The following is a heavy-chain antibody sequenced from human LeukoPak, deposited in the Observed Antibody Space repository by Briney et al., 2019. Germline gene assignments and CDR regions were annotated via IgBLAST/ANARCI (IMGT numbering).Heavy chain of an antibody. Sequence: SETLSLTCAVYGGSFSGYYWSWIRQPPGKGLEWIGDINHSGSTNYNPSLKSRVTISVDTSKNQFSLKLSSVTAADTAVYYCARGLYDSSALGMDYWGRGTLVTVSS. CDR1: GGSFSGYY. CDR2: INHSGST. CDR3: ARGLYDSSALGMDY. D-gene: IGHD3-22*01. V-gene: IGHV4-34*01. J-gene: IGHJ4*02.